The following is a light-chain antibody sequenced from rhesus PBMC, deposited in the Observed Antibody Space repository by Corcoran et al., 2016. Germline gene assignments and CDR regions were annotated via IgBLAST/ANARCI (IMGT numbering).Light chain of an antibody. CDR1: QSISNW. CDR2: KAS. V-gene: IGKV1-22*01. CDR3: LQYSSSPLT. Sequence: DIQMTQSPSSLSASVGDTVTITCRASQSISNWLDWYQQKPGIAPKLLIYKASSLQSGVPSRLSGSGSGTDFTLAISSLQPEDFATYYCLQYSSSPLTFGGGTNVEIK. J-gene: IGKJ4*01.